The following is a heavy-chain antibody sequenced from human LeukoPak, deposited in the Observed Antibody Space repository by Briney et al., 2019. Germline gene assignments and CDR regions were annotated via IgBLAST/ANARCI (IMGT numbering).Heavy chain of an antibody. CDR3: ARDYCSSTSCLFDY. Sequence: ASVKVSCKASGYTFTTYAIHWVRQAPGRSLEWMGRINAGNGDAKYSQNFHDRITITRDTSASTVYMELTSLRSEDTAVYYCARDYCSSTSCLFDYWGQGTLVTVSS. D-gene: IGHD2-2*01. CDR1: GYTFTTYA. V-gene: IGHV1-3*01. CDR2: INAGNGDA. J-gene: IGHJ4*02.